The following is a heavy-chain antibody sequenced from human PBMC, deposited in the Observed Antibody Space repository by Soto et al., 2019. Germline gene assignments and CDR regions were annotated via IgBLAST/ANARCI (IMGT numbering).Heavy chain of an antibody. Sequence: ECPALACTLSSYSGNSYSFGGIRQQTGKGLEWIGRISTSGRTKYTPSRKSRVSMSVDTSKNRFSLKLSSVTAADTAVDYCARGIYPNGGATSWFDHWGEGPLVTVPS. V-gene: IGHV4-4*07. CDR3: ARGIYPNGGATSWFDH. CDR2: ISTSGRT. CDR1: SYSGNSYS. J-gene: IGHJ5*02. D-gene: IGHD1-26*01.